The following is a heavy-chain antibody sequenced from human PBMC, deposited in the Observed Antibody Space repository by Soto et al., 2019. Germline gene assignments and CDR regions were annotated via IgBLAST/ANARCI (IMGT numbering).Heavy chain of an antibody. J-gene: IGHJ6*02. D-gene: IGHD2-2*02. CDR3: ASVVVPAAIQGYYYGMDV. V-gene: IGHV5-10-1*01. CDR1: GYSFTSYW. Sequence: PGESLKISCKGSGYSFTSYWISWVRQMPGKGLEWMGRIDPSDSYTNYSPSFQGHVTISADKSISTAYLQWSSLKASDTAMYYCASVVVPAAIQGYYYGMDVWGQGTTVTVSS. CDR2: IDPSDSYT.